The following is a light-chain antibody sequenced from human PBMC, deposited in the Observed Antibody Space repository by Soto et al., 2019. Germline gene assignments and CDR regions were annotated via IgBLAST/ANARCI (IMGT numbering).Light chain of an antibody. Sequence: EIVLTQSPGTLSLSPGERATLSCRASQSVRSNHLAWYQQKPGQAPRLLIYDASSGATGIPDRFSGSGSGTDFTLTISRLEPEEFAVYYCQQYGSSPRTFGRGTKLEI. J-gene: IGKJ2*01. CDR3: QQYGSSPRT. CDR1: QSVRSNH. CDR2: DAS. V-gene: IGKV3-20*01.